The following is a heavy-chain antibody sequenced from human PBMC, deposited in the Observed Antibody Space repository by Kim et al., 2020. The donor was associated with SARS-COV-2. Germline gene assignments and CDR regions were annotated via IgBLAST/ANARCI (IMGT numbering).Heavy chain of an antibody. CDR1: GYSVSGYV. CDR2: ITPSNGDT. Sequence: ASVKVSCKASGYSVSGYVMSWVRQAPGQGLEWMGWITPSNGDTSYAQKFQGRVTMTMDTSDNTVYIELNSLQSDDTAVYYCARGAQRLVLNYFVGAFSSWGPGTLVTVSS. CDR3: ARGAQRLVLNYFVGAFSS. V-gene: IGHV1-2*02. D-gene: IGHD6-25*01. J-gene: IGHJ5*02.